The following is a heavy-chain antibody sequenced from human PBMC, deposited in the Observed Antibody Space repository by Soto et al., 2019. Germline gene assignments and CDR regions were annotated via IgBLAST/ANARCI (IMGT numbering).Heavy chain of an antibody. CDR3: ARSRSFYGDDYWFDP. J-gene: IGHJ5*02. CDR2: IFSNDAK. CDR1: GFSLNNARMG. V-gene: IGHV2-26*01. Sequence: QVALRESGPVLVKPTETLTLTCTVSGFSLNNARMGVAWIRQPPGKPLEWLAHIFSNDAKSYNSSLKTRHTISRDTSNGVVGLTMANMDPVDTATYYCARSRSFYGDDYWFDPWGPGTLVTVSS. D-gene: IGHD4-17*01.